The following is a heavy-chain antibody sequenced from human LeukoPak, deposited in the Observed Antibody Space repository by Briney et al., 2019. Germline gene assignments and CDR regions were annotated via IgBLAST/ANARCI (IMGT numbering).Heavy chain of an antibody. V-gene: IGHV3-21*01. Sequence: GGSLRLSCAASGFTFSSYSMNWVRQAPGKGLGWVSSISSSSSYIYYADSVKGRFTISRDNAKNSLYLQMNSLRAEDTAVYYCARDTDPGDFWTNPYDYWGQGTLVTVSS. CDR1: GFTFSSYS. CDR2: ISSSSSYI. CDR3: ARDTDPGDFWTNPYDY. J-gene: IGHJ4*02. D-gene: IGHD3/OR15-3a*01.